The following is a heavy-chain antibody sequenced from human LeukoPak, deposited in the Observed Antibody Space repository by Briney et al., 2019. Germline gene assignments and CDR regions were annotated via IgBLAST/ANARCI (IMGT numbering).Heavy chain of an antibody. J-gene: IGHJ4*02. V-gene: IGHV4-59*08. D-gene: IGHD3-9*01. CDR1: GASISAYS. CDR2: IHYSGNT. Sequence: SETLSLTCTVSGASISAYSWSWIRQPPGKGLEWIGCIHYSGNTHCNPSLESRVTLSIDTSKNQFSLKLSSVTAADTAVYYCARHGRESRYFDWLLYYIDHWGQGALVTVSS. CDR3: ARHGRESRYFDWLLYYIDH.